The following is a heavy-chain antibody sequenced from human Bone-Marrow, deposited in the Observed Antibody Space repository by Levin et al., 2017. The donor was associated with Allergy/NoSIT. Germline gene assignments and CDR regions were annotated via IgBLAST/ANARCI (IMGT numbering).Heavy chain of an antibody. J-gene: IGHJ4*02. V-gene: IGHV4-4*02. CDR1: GYPISSSNW. CDR3: VRHDSSHWSRPFDS. CDR2: IHHTGTT. Sequence: NPSETLSLTCVVSGYPISSSNWWSWVRQPPGKGLEWIGEIHHTGTTKYNPSVQSRAAIFLDEPKRQFSLKVRSVTAADTAIYYCVRHDSSHWSRPFDSWGQGTLVIVSS. D-gene: IGHD3-22*01.